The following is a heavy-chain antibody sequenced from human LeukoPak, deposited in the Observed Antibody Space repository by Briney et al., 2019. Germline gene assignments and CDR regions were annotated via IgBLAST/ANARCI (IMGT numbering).Heavy chain of an antibody. D-gene: IGHD5-24*01. CDR3: ARDRSTEMATIGEDAFDI. J-gene: IGHJ3*02. CDR1: GYTFTSYG. V-gene: IGHV1-18*01. Sequence: GASVKVSCKASGYTFTSYGISWVRQAPGQGLEWMGWISAYNGNTNYAQKLQGRVTMTTDTSTSTAYMELRSLRSDDTAVYYCARDRSTEMATIGEDAFDIWDQGTMVTVSS. CDR2: ISAYNGNT.